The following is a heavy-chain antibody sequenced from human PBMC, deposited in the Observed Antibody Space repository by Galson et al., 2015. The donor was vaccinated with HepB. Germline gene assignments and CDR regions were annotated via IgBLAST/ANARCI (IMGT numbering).Heavy chain of an antibody. D-gene: IGHD3-3*01. CDR3: ARATVFGVVSTPNWFDP. J-gene: IGHJ5*02. CDR2: IYPGDSDT. Sequence: QSGAEVKKPGKSLKISCKSSGYSFTSYWIGWVRQMPGKGLEWMGIIYPGDSDTRYSPSFQGQVTISADKSISTAYLQWSSLKAPDTAMYYCARATVFGVVSTPNWFDPWGQGTLVTVSS. V-gene: IGHV5-51*03. CDR1: GYSFTSYW.